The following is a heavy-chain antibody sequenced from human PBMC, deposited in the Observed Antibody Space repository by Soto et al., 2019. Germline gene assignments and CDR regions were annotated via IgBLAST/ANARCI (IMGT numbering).Heavy chain of an antibody. J-gene: IGHJ4*02. D-gene: IGHD6-19*01. CDR1: GFTFSSYA. CDR3: AKDRNGYSSGWYEFDY. Sequence: GGSLRLSCAASGFTFSSYAMSWVRQAPGKGLEWVSAISGSGGSTYYADSVKGRFTISRDNSKNTLYLQMNSLRAEDTAVYYCAKDRNGYSSGWYEFDYWGQGTLVTVSS. CDR2: ISGSGGST. V-gene: IGHV3-23*01.